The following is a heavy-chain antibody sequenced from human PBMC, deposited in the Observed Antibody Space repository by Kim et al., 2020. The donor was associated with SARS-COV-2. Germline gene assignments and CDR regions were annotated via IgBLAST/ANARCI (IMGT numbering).Heavy chain of an antibody. D-gene: IGHD6-19*01. J-gene: IGHJ3*02. CDR2: IDPSDSYT. Sequence: GESLKISCKGSGYSFTSYWISWVRQMPGKGLEWMGRIDPSDSYTNYSTSFQGHVTISADKSIRTAYLQWSSLKASEPAMDYCARLGIAVVVEAFDTRGQG. V-gene: IGHV5-10-1*01. CDR3: ARLGIAVVVEAFDT. CDR1: GYSFTSYW.